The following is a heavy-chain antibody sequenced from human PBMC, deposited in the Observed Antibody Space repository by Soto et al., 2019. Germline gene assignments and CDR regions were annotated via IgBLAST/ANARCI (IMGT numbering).Heavy chain of an antibody. CDR1: GYTFSTSS. J-gene: IGHJ4*02. D-gene: IGHD1-20*01. V-gene: IGHV1-18*01. Sequence: ASVKVSCKASGYTFSTSSITWVRQAPGQGLEWMGWISAYDGNTNYAQKFQGRVTMATDTSTSTAYMELRSLRSDDTAVYYCARGGISPDFWGQGTLVTVSS. CDR2: ISAYDGNT. CDR3: ARGGISPDF.